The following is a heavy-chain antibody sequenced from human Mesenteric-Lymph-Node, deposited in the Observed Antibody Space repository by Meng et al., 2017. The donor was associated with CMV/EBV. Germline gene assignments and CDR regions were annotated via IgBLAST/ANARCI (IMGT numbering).Heavy chain of an antibody. CDR2: ISSSGSTI. Sequence: GESLKISCAASGFTFSSYEMNWVRQAPGKGLEWVSYISSSGSTIYYADSVKGRFTISRDNAKNSLYLQMNSLRAEDTAVYYCVREPRSRGRYYYGMDVWGQGTTVTVSS. CDR1: GFTFSSYE. V-gene: IGHV3-48*03. J-gene: IGHJ6*02. CDR3: VREPRSRGRYYYGMDV.